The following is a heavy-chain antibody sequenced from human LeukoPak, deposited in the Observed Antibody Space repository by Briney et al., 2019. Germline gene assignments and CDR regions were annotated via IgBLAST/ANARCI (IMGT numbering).Heavy chain of an antibody. J-gene: IGHJ4*02. CDR3: ARTLYYYDSSGYDTFDY. CDR1: GGSISSGSYY. Sequence: SETLSLTCTVSGGSISSGSYYWSWIRQPAGKGLEWIGRTYTSGSTNYNPSLKSRVTISVDTSKNQFSLKLSSVTAADTAVYYCARTLYYYDSSGYDTFDYWGQGTLVTVSS. CDR2: TYTSGST. V-gene: IGHV4-61*02. D-gene: IGHD3-22*01.